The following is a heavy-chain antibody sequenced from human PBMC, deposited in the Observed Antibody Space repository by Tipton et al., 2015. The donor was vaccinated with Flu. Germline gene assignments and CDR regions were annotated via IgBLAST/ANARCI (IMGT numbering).Heavy chain of an antibody. D-gene: IGHD2-15*01. J-gene: IGHJ5*02. Sequence: LRLSCTVSGFSISSGYYWGWIRQPPGKGLEWIGSIYQSGTTYYNPSLKSRVTISVDTSRNQFSLKLSSVTAADTAVYYCARACGSGGNRWFDPWGQGALVTVSS. V-gene: IGHV4-38-2*02. CDR3: ARACGSGGNRWFDP. CDR2: IYQSGTT. CDR1: GFSISSGYY.